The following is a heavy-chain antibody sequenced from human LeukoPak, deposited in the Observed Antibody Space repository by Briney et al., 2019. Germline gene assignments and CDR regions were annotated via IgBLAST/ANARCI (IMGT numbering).Heavy chain of an antibody. CDR1: GFTFDDYG. V-gene: IGHV3-9*01. D-gene: IGHD4-17*01. Sequence: GGSLRLSCAASGFTFDDYGMSWVRHAPGKGLEWVSGISWNSGSIGYADSVKGRFTISRDNAKNSLYLQMNSLRAEDTALYYCAKDPGDYPKYYFDYWGQGTLVTVSS. CDR2: ISWNSGSI. CDR3: AKDPGDYPKYYFDY. J-gene: IGHJ4*02.